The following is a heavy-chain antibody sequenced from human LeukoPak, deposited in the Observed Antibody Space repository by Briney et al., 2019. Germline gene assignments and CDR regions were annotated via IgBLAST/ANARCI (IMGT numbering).Heavy chain of an antibody. CDR2: INHSGST. J-gene: IGHJ4*02. V-gene: IGHV4-34*01. Sequence: PSETLSLTCAVYGGSFSGYYWSWIRQPPGKGLEWIGEINHSGSTNYNPSLKSRVTISVDTSKNQFSLKLSSVTAADTAVYYCARRRYCSSTSCYGIDYWGQGTLVTVSS. CDR1: GGSFSGYY. CDR3: ARRRYCSSTSCYGIDY. D-gene: IGHD2-2*01.